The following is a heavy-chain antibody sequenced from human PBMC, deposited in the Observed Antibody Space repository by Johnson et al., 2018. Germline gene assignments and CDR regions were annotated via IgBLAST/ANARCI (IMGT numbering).Heavy chain of an antibody. J-gene: IGHJ6*02. CDR2: ISYVGSSK. D-gene: IGHD1-26*01. CDR3: ARDSVGAKYYYYGMDV. Sequence: QVQLVQSGGGVVQPGRSLRLSCSASGFTFSSYAMHWVRQAPGKGLDWVAFISYVGSSKYYGDSVTVRFPISRDNSENTLYLQMNSLGAEDTAVYYCARDSVGAKYYYYGMDVWGQGTTVTVSS. CDR1: GFTFSSYA. V-gene: IGHV3-30*04.